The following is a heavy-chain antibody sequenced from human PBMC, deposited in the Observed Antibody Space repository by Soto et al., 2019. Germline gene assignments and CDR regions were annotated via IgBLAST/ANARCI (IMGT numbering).Heavy chain of an antibody. D-gene: IGHD1-20*01. V-gene: IGHV3-23*01. CDR2: ISVSDAFI. CDR1: VFNCGAFA. CDR3: TRETVAGITGLDY. Sequence: GSLRLSGAASVFNCGAFAVNWVRQAPGKGLEWVSGISVSDAFIYYADSVRGRFSISRDASENILYLQMNSLRVDDTALYYCTRETVAGITGLDYWGPGTLVTVSS. J-gene: IGHJ4*02.